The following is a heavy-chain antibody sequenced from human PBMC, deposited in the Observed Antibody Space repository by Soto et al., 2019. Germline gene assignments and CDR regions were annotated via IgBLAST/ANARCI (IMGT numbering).Heavy chain of an antibody. CDR1: GGSISSGGYY. CDR3: SSDAGMFIWCCGESQNAFGL. Sequence: SETLSLTCTVSGGSISSGGYYWGWIRQHTGKGREWIGYIYYSGSTCYNPSLKSRVTISVDTSKNQSFLTLTSLTAADTAVYYCSSDAGMFIWCCGESQNAFGLRGPGTMVTGS. J-gene: IGHJ3*01. CDR2: IYYSGST. V-gene: IGHV4-31*03. D-gene: IGHD2-8*01.